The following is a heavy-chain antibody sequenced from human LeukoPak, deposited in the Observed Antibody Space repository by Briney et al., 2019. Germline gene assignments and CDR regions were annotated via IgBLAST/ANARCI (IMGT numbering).Heavy chain of an antibody. J-gene: IGHJ6*02. Sequence: SETLSLTCTVSDDSIISSNYYWGWIRQPPGKGLEWIGSIYYSGSTNYNPSLKSRVTMSVDTSENQFPLKLTSVTAADTAVYYCARQGDSGSYYLKYYYYYGMDVWGQGTTVTVSS. CDR2: IYYSGST. V-gene: IGHV4-39*01. CDR3: ARQGDSGSYYLKYYYYYGMDV. D-gene: IGHD1-26*01. CDR1: DDSIISSNYY.